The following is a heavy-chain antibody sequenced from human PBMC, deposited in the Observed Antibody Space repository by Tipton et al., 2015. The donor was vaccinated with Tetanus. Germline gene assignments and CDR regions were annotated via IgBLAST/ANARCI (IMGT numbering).Heavy chain of an antibody. CDR2: FSPIFRRP. J-gene: IGHJ3*01. CDR3: AREAINSEDRRAFDV. D-gene: IGHD3-22*01. CDR1: DYTFTKFD. V-gene: IGHV1-69*01. Sequence: QVQLVQSGAEVKKPGASVKVSCKASDYTFTKFDVSWVRQAPGQGLEWMGGFSPIFRRPNYAQKFQARVTIRADESTSTAYMELRSLTSADTAVYYCAREAINSEDRRAFDVWGQGTMVTVSS.